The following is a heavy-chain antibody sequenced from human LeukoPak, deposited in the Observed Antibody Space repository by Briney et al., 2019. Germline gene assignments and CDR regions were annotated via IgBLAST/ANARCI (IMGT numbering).Heavy chain of an antibody. J-gene: IGHJ6*03. CDR2: MNPNSGNT. CDR3: ARGQSRRPLYYYYYYMDV. V-gene: IGHV1-8*03. Sequence: GASVKVSCKASGYTFTSYDINWVRQATGQGLEWMGWMNPNSGNTGYAQKFQGRVTITRNTSISTAYMELSSLRSEDTAVYYCARGQSRRPLYYYYYYMDVWGKGTTVTVSS. D-gene: IGHD6-19*01. CDR1: GYTFTSYD.